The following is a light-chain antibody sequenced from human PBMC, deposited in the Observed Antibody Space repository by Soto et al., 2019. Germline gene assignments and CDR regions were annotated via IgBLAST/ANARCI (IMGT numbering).Light chain of an antibody. CDR2: GNN. V-gene: IGLV1-40*01. CDR1: SSNIGAGYD. Sequence: QSVLTQPPSVSGAPGQRVTISCTGSSSNIGAGYDVHWYQQLPGAAPKLLIYGNNNRPSGVPDRFSGSKSGTSASLAITGLQAEDEADYYCQSSDSSLSGLWVFGGGTQLTVL. CDR3: QSSDSSLSGLWV. J-gene: IGLJ3*02.